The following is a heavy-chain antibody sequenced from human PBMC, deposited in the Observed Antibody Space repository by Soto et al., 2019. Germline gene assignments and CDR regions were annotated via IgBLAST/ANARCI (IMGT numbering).Heavy chain of an antibody. CDR2: IYYSGTT. CDR3: ASTKRWLSFDS. CDR1: GGSISSYY. Sequence: PSETLSLTCTVSGGSISSYYWSWIRQPPGKGLEWIGYIYYSGTTNYNPSLNSRVTISVDTSKNQFSLTLSSVTAADTAVYYCASTKRWLSFDSWGPGTLVTVSS. V-gene: IGHV4-59*08. J-gene: IGHJ4*02. D-gene: IGHD3-22*01.